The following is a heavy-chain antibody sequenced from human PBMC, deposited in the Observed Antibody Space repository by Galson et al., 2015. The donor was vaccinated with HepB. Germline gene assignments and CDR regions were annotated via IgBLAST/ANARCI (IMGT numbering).Heavy chain of an antibody. CDR2: IKSKPDGGTT. Sequence: SLRLSCAASGFTFSNAWMTWVRQAPGRGLEWVGRIKSKPDGGTTDYAAPVKDRFTISRDDSKNVMYLQMYSLKTGDTAIYYCNTDPLYDHAWGTEFTGYWGQGTLVTVSS. CDR3: NTDPLYDHAWGTEFTGY. CDR1: GFTFSNAW. D-gene: IGHD3-16*01. V-gene: IGHV3-15*01. J-gene: IGHJ4*02.